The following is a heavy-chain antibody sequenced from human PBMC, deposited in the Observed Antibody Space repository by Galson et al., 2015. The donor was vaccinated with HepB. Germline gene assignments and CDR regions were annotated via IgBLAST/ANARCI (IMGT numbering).Heavy chain of an antibody. CDR3: ARDPRAYSSGWGLDY. D-gene: IGHD6-19*01. J-gene: IGHJ4*02. V-gene: IGHV3-33*01. Sequence: SLRLSCAASGFTFRRYGMHWVRQAPGKGLEWVAVIWYDGSNKYYEDSVKGRFTISRDNSKHTVYLQMNSLRVEDTAVYYCARDPRAYSSGWGLDYWGQGTLVTVSS. CDR2: IWYDGSNK. CDR1: GFTFRRYG.